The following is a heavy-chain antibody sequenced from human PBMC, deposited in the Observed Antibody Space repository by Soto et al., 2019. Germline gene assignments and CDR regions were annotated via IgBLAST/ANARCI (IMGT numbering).Heavy chain of an antibody. V-gene: IGHV3-48*01. Sequence: GGSLRLSCAASGFTFSSYSMNWVRQAPGKGLEWVSYISSSSSTMYYADSVKGRFTISRDNAKNSLYLQMNSLRAEDTAVYYCARANSYGDYEEPYYYYYYMDVWGKGTTVTVSS. D-gene: IGHD4-17*01. CDR2: ISSSSSTM. CDR3: ARANSYGDYEEPYYYYYYMDV. CDR1: GFTFSSYS. J-gene: IGHJ6*03.